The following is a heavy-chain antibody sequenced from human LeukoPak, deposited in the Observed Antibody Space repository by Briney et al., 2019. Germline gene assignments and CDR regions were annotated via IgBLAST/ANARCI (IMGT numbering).Heavy chain of an antibody. Sequence: GRSLRLSCAASGFTFDDYAMHWVRQAPGKGMEWVSGISWNSGSIGYADSVKGRFTISRDNAKNSLYLQMNSLRAEDTALYYCAKEAVAGPIDYWGQGTLVTVSS. J-gene: IGHJ4*02. V-gene: IGHV3-9*01. D-gene: IGHD6-19*01. CDR3: AKEAVAGPIDY. CDR1: GFTFDDYA. CDR2: ISWNSGSI.